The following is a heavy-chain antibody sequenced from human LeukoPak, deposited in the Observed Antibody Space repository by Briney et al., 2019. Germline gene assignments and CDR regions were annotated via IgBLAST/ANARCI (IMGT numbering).Heavy chain of an antibody. Sequence: ASETLSLTCTVSGGSISSYSWSWVRQPPGKGLECIGYIYDTGTTNYYRSLKSRGTITVDISRNHFSLKLSSVTAGDRPVYYCARWRGYSSGWAGPFDHWGQGTLVTVSS. D-gene: IGHD6-19*01. CDR1: GGSISSYS. V-gene: IGHV4-59*08. CDR3: ARWRGYSSGWAGPFDH. J-gene: IGHJ4*02. CDR2: IYDTGTT.